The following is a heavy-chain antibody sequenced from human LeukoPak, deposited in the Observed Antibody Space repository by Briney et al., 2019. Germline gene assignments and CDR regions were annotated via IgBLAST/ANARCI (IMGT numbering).Heavy chain of an antibody. CDR1: GYSFSDYW. D-gene: IGHD2-15*01. Sequence: GASLQISCKGSGYSFSDYWIGCVRQMPAKNLEWMGIIYPGDSDTRYSPSFQGQVTISADKSISTAYLQWSTLKASDTAMYYCARPDCSGGSCYLPIWGQGTMVTVSS. J-gene: IGHJ3*02. V-gene: IGHV5-51*01. CDR3: ARPDCSGGSCYLPI. CDR2: IYPGDSDT.